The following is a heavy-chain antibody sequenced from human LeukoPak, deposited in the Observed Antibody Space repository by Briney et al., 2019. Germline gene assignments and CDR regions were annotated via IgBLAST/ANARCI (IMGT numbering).Heavy chain of an antibody. CDR1: GGSFSGYY. Sequence: SETLSLTCAVYGGSFSGYYWSWIRQPPGKGLEWIGEINHSGSTNYNPSLKSRVTISVDTSKNQFSLKLSSVTAADTAVYYCARGVTMVRGVIINAYNWFDPWGQGTLVTVSS. CDR3: ARGVTMVRGVIINAYNWFDP. J-gene: IGHJ5*02. V-gene: IGHV4-34*01. CDR2: INHSGST. D-gene: IGHD3-10*01.